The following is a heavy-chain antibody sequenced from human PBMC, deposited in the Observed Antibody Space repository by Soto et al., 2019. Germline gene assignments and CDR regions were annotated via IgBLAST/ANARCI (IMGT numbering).Heavy chain of an antibody. CDR2: INPSGGST. J-gene: IGHJ5*02. CDR3: AREAREDEQLVWDVRDWFDP. CDR1: GYTFTSYY. D-gene: IGHD6-6*01. Sequence: ASVKVSCKASGYTFTSYYMHWVRQAPGQGLEWMGIINPSGGSTSYAQKFQGRVAMTRDTSTSTVYMELSSLRSEDTAVYYCAREAREDEQLVWDVRDWFDPWGQGTLVTVSS. V-gene: IGHV1-46*01.